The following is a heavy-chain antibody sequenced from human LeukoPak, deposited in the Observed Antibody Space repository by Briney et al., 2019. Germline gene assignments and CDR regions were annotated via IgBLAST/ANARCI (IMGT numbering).Heavy chain of an antibody. Sequence: SQTLSLTCTVSGGSISSGSYYWSWIRQPAGKGLEWIGRIYTSGSTNYNPSLKSRVTISVDTSKNQFSLKLSSVTAADTAVYYCARTYYDFWSGHRYYFDYWGQGTLVTVSS. CDR3: ARTYYDFWSGHRYYFDY. J-gene: IGHJ4*02. CDR2: IYTSGST. D-gene: IGHD3-3*01. V-gene: IGHV4-61*02. CDR1: GGSISSGSYY.